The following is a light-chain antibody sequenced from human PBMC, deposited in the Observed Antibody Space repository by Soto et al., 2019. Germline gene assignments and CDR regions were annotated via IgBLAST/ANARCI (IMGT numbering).Light chain of an antibody. V-gene: IGLV2-14*01. CDR3: TSYTTSSTHWV. J-gene: IGLJ3*02. Sequence: QSALTQPASVSGSPGQSITISCTGTSSDVGGYNYVSWYQQHPGKAPKHMIYEVSNRPSGVSNRFSGSKSGNTASLTISGLQAEDEADYYCTSYTTSSTHWVFGGGTKLTVL. CDR1: SSDVGGYNY. CDR2: EVS.